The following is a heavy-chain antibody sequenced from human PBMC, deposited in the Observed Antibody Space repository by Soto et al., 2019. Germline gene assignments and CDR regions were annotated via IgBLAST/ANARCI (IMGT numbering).Heavy chain of an antibody. Sequence: QVNLVESGGGVVQPGRSLRLSCAASGFRFSNYAMHWVRQAPGKGLERVALIWYDRSHRQDAESVKGRFTITRDNSDSTSYLEMNSLAAEHTAIYSCVRTFYQESGGLYGDDASDIWGQGTMVTVAS. V-gene: IGHV3-33*01. CDR2: IWYDRSHR. CDR1: GFRFSNYA. J-gene: IGHJ3*02. CDR3: VRTFYQESGGLYGDDASDI. D-gene: IGHD2-15*01.